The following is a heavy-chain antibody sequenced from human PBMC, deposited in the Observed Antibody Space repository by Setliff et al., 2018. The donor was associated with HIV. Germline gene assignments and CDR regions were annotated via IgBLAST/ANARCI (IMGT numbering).Heavy chain of an antibody. CDR1: GFSISSAYY. D-gene: IGHD2-15*01. CDR3: SRLTRSSSNSYRGRFDP. CDR2: IYHSGST. V-gene: IGHV4-38-2*01. J-gene: IGHJ5*02. Sequence: SETLSLTCAVSGFSISSAYYWGWVRQPPGKGLEWFGSIYHSGSTYYNPSLKSRVTISVDTSKNQFSLKLTSVTATDTAVYFCSRLTRSSSNSYRGRFDPWGQGTLVTVSS.